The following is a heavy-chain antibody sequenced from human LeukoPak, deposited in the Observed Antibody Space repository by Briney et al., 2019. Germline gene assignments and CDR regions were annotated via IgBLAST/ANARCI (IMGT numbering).Heavy chain of an antibody. CDR1: GFSFSNHA. V-gene: IGHV3-23*01. CDR3: AKDGGRGIENYSWGTFDY. CDR2: ISENGGST. Sequence: GGSLRLSCAASGFSFSNHAMSWVRLAPGKGLEWVSGISENGGSTPYADSVKGRFIISRDNSKNTLYLQMNSLRAEDTAVYYCAKDGGRGIENYSWGTFDYWGQGTLVTVSS. J-gene: IGHJ4*02. D-gene: IGHD1-7*01.